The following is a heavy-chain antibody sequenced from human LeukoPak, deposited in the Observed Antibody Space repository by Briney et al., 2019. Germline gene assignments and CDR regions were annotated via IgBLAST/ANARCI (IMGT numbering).Heavy chain of an antibody. CDR2: IKSKTDGGTT. V-gene: IGHV3-15*01. J-gene: IGHJ4*02. CDR3: TTEILRWSVDY. Sequence: PGGSLRLFCAASGFTFSNAWMRWVRQAPGKGLEWVGRIKSKTDGGTTDYAAPGKGIFTISRDDSKNTLYLQMNSLKTEDTAVYYCTTEILRWSVDYWGQGTLVTVSS. CDR1: GFTFSNAW.